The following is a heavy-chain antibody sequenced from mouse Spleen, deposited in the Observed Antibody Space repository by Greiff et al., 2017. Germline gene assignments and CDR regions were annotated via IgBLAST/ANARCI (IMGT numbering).Heavy chain of an antibody. V-gene: IGHV5-9*01. CDR2: ISSGGGST. D-gene: IGHD2-1*01. CDR3: ARGGYYGNYVLYFDY. Sequence: DVMLVESGGGLVKLGGSLKLSCAASGFTFSSYYMSWVRQTPEKRLEWVATISSGGGSTYYPDSVKGRFTISRDNAKNTLYLQMSSLNSEDTAVYYCARGGYYGNYVLYFDYWGQGTTLTVSS. CDR1: GFTFSSYY. J-gene: IGHJ2*01.